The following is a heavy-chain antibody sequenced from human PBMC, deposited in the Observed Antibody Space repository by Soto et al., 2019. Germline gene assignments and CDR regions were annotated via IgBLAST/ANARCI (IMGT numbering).Heavy chain of an antibody. D-gene: IGHD1-26*01. CDR1: GFTFSTSV. Sequence: GGSLRLSCVASGFTFSTSVMHWVRQPPGKGLEWVALISNDGDEKYYGDSVEGRFSISRDNSKNTLYLQMSSLRAEDTAVYFCAKARVRIAGADSFDHWGQGTLVTVSS. CDR3: AKARVRIAGADSFDH. V-gene: IGHV3-30*18. CDR2: ISNDGDEK. J-gene: IGHJ4*02.